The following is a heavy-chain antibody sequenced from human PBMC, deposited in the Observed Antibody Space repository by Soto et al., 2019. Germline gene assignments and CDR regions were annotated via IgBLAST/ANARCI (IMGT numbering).Heavy chain of an antibody. CDR3: AKDPVSFQYEPIPFDF. CDR1: GFTFSSFA. CDR2: ISGSGGST. Sequence: GGSLRLSCAASGFTFSSFAMSWVRQAPGKGLEWVSAISGSGGSTCYADSVKGRFTISRDNSKNTLYLQMNSLRAEDTAVYYCAKDPVSFQYEPIPFDFWGQGTLVTVSS. D-gene: IGHD2-2*01. V-gene: IGHV3-23*01. J-gene: IGHJ4*02.